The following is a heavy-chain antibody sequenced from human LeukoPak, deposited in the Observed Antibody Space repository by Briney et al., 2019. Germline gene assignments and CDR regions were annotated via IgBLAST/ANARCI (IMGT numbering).Heavy chain of an antibody. Sequence: SVKVSCKASGGTFSSYAISWVRQAPGQGLEWMGGIIPIFGTANYAQKFQGRVTITTDESTSTAYMELSSLRSEDTAVYYCARALYYDSSGYYYSFDYWGQGTLVTVSS. J-gene: IGHJ4*02. V-gene: IGHV1-69*05. CDR3: ARALYYDSSGYYYSFDY. CDR2: IIPIFGTA. D-gene: IGHD3-22*01. CDR1: GGTFSSYA.